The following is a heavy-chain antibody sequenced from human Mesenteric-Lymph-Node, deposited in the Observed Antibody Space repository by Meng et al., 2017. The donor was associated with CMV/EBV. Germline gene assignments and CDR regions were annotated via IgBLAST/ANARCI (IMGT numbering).Heavy chain of an antibody. Sequence: SETLSLTCAVYGGSFSGYYWSWIRQPPGKGLEWIGEINHSGSTNYNPSLKSRVTISVDTSKNQFSLKLSSVTAADTAVYYCVRETGGSSSSWWGQGTLVTVSS. CDR1: GGSFSGYY. J-gene: IGHJ4*02. CDR2: INHSGST. CDR3: VRETGGSSSSW. D-gene: IGHD6-6*01. V-gene: IGHV4-34*01.